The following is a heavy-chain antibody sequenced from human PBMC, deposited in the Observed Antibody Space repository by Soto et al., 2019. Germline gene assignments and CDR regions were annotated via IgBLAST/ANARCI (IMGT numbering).Heavy chain of an antibody. CDR1: GSPISIISYY. Sequence: KSSETLSRTDTVSGSPISIISYYGGWISKPPRKGLEWIGGIYYSGSTYYNPSLKIRVPISVDTSKNQFSLKLSSVTAADTAVYYCARLKSVRGVLQYYYGMDVWGQGTTVTVSS. D-gene: IGHD3-10*02. CDR2: IYYSGST. V-gene: IGHV4-39*01. J-gene: IGHJ6*02. CDR3: ARLKSVRGVLQYYYGMDV.